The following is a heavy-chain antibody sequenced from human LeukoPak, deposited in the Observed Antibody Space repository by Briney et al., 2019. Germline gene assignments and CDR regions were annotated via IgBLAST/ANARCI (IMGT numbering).Heavy chain of an antibody. V-gene: IGHV3-21*01. J-gene: IGHJ4*02. D-gene: IGHD1-26*01. CDR1: GFTFSSYS. CDR2: VSSTSSFI. Sequence: GGSLRLSCAASGFTFSSYSINWVRQAPGKGLEWVSCVSSTSSFIYYADSVKGRFTISRDNAKNSLYLQMNSLRAGDTAVYYCARAGSYPQVPYFDYWGQGTLVTVSS. CDR3: ARAGSYPQVPYFDY.